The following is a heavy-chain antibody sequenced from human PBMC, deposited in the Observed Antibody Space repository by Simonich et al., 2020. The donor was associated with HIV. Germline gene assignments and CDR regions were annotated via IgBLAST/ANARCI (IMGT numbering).Heavy chain of an antibody. V-gene: IGHV4-39*01. D-gene: IGHD1-26*01. CDR2: NYYSGST. CDR3: AKVGATTAIIDY. J-gene: IGHJ4*02. Sequence: QLQLQESGPGLVKPSETLSLTCTVSGGSISSSSYYWDWFRQPPGKGLEWIGSNYYSGSTYYNPSLKSRVTISVDTSKNQFSLKLSSVTAADTAVYYCAKVGATTAIIDYWGQGTLVTVSS. CDR1: GGSISSSSYY.